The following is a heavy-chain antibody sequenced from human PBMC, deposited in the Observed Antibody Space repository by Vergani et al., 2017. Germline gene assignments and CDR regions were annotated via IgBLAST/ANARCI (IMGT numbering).Heavy chain of an antibody. CDR3: ARGAVVVVAATPNYYYYYGMDV. D-gene: IGHD2-15*01. CDR2: ISSSSSYI. CDR1: GITFSSYS. V-gene: IGHV3-21*01. Sequence: EVQLVESGGGLVKPGGSLRLSCAASGITFSSYSMNWVRQAPGKGLEWVSSISSSSSYIYYADSVKGRFTISRDNAKNSLYLQMNSLRAEDTAVNYCARGAVVVVAATPNYYYYYGMDVWGQXP. J-gene: IGHJ6*02.